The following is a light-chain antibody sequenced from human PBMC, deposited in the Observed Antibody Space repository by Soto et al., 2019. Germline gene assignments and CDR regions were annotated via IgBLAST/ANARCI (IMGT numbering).Light chain of an antibody. Sequence: IQLTQSPSSLSASVGDRVTITCRASQGVSSYLAWYQQKPGKAPNLLTYVTSTLQIGVPSRFTGRGSGTDFTLTISSLQPEDFATYYCQQHNSYPLTFCGGTKVEIK. CDR3: QQHNSYPLT. J-gene: IGKJ4*01. V-gene: IGKV1-9*01. CDR1: QGVSSY. CDR2: VTS.